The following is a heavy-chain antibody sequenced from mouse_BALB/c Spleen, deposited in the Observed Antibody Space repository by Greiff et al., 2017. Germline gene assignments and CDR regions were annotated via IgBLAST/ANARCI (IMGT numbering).Heavy chain of an antibody. CDR2: ISSGSSTI. V-gene: IGHV5-17*02. J-gene: IGHJ2*01. CDR1: GFTFSSFG. CDR3: ARSGEYGNLFDY. D-gene: IGHD2-10*02. Sequence: EVKLMESGGGLVQPGGSRKLSCAASGFTFSSFGMHWVRQAPEKGLEWVAYISSGSSTIYYADTVKGRFTISRDNPKNTLFLQMTSLRSEDTAMYYCARSGEYGNLFDYWGQGTTLTVSS.